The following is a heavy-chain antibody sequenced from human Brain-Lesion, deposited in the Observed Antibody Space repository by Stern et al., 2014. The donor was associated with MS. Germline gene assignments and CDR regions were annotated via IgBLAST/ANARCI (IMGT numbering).Heavy chain of an antibody. Sequence: QVQLQESGPGLVKPSETLSLTCTVAGGSVSSTSYAWAWIRQPPGKGLEWIGTIYYSGNTYYSPSLKSRLTISLAPSKNYVSLPLSSVTAADTAVYYCAGEEDIRYCSGGSCTGNWFDPWGQGTLVTVSS. CDR3: AGEEDIRYCSGGSCTGNWFDP. J-gene: IGHJ5*02. V-gene: IGHV4-39*02. CDR2: IYYSGNT. CDR1: GGSVSSTSYA. D-gene: IGHD2-15*01.